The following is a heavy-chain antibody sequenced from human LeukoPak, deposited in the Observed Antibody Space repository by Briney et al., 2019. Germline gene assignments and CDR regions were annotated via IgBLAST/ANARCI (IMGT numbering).Heavy chain of an antibody. CDR1: GGSFSGFY. CDR3: ARDRQIVVRAHGTLDL. D-gene: IGHD3-10*01. V-gene: IGHV4-34*01. J-gene: IGHJ3*01. CDR2: INQGGST. Sequence: SETLSLTCAVYGGSFSGFYWSWIRQPPGKGLEWIGEINQGGSTNYNPSLKSRVTISVDTSKNQFSLKLSSVTAADTAVYYCARDRQIVVRAHGTLDLWGQGTMVTVCS.